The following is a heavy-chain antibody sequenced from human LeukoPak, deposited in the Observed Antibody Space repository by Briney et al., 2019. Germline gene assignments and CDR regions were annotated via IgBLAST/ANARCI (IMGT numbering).Heavy chain of an antibody. CDR2: IDWDDAK. CDR3: ARVLYSSSWYAFDI. V-gene: IGHV2-70*04. J-gene: IGHJ3*02. D-gene: IGHD6-13*01. CDR1: GFSLSTSGMR. Sequence: SGPTLVNPTQTLTLTCTFSGFSLSTSGMRVSWIRQPPGKALEWLARIDWDDAKFYSTSLKTRLTISKDTSKNQVVLTMTNMDPVDTVTYYCARVLYSSSWYAFDIWGQGTMVTVSS.